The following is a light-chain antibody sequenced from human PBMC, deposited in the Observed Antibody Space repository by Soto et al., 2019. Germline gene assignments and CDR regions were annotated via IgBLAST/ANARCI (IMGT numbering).Light chain of an antibody. Sequence: QMTLSPSTFSVPVGDAVTVTCRASQSVSGWLAWYQQKPGEAPKLLIYDASALPRGVPSRFSGSGSGTDFTLTIRNMQREDFATYYSLQTYNRPRTFAQGTKV. CDR3: LQTYNRPRT. CDR1: QSVSGW. CDR2: DAS. J-gene: IGKJ1*01. V-gene: IGKV1-5*01.